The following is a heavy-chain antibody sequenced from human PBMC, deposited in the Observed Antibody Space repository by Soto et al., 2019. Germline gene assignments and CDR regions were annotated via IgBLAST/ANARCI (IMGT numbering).Heavy chain of an antibody. CDR1: GFTFSNYW. D-gene: IGHD2-15*01. V-gene: IGHV3-74*01. CDR2: IDTDGSTT. CDR3: ACSRRPARLGPKGAIDY. Sequence: GGSLRLSCAASGFTFSNYWMHWGRQVPGRGLVWVSRIDTDGSTTSYADFAKGRFTISRDNAKSTLSLQMNSLRAEDTAIYYCACSRRPARLGPKGAIDYWGQGTLVTVSS. J-gene: IGHJ4*02.